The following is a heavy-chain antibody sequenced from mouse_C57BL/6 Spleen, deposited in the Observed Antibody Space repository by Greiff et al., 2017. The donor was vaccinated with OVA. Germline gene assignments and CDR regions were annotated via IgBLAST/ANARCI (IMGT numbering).Heavy chain of an antibody. Sequence: VQLQQSGPELVKPGASVKISCKASGYTFTDYYMNWVKQSHGKSLEWIGDINPNNGGTSYNQKFKGKATLTVDKSSSTAYMELRSLTFEDSAVYYCARRGTYYGYWGQGTTLTVSS. CDR1: GYTFTDYY. J-gene: IGHJ2*01. CDR3: ARRGTYYGY. CDR2: INPNNGGT. V-gene: IGHV1-26*01.